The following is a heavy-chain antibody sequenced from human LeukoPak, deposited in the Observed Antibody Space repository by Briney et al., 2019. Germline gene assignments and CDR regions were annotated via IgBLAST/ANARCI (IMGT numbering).Heavy chain of an antibody. CDR3: ARDKVWDKQEPEQTTVTTEVWWFDP. CDR2: INPNSGDT. Sequence: ASVKVSCKASGYTFTSYGISWVRQAPGQGLEWMGWINPNSGDTNYAQKFQGRVTMTRDTSINTAYMELSRLRSDDTAVYYCARDKVWDKQEPEQTTVTTEVWWFDPWGQGTLVTVSS. J-gene: IGHJ5*02. D-gene: IGHD4-17*01. V-gene: IGHV1-2*02. CDR1: GYTFTSYG.